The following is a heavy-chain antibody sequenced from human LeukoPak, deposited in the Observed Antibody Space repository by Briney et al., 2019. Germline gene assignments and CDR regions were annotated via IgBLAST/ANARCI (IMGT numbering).Heavy chain of an antibody. V-gene: IGHV4-34*01. D-gene: IGHD4-11*01. CDR1: GGSFSGYY. J-gene: IGHJ4*02. Sequence: SETLSLTCAVYGGSFSGYYWSWIRQPPGKGLEWIGEINHSGSTNYNPSLKCRVTISVDTSKNQFSLKLSSVTAADTAVYYCARGMLQYPFCDWGQGTLVTVSS. CDR3: ARGMLQYPFCD. CDR2: INHSGST.